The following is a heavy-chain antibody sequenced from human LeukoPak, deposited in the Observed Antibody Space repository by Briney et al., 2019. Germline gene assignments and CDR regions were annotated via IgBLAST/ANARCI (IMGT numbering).Heavy chain of an antibody. V-gene: IGHV3-74*01. J-gene: IGHJ4*02. CDR2: INGDGSST. CDR1: GFTFSSYW. D-gene: IGHD2-15*01. CDR3: ARSATGGYFDY. Sequence: GGSLRLSCAASGFTFSSYWMHWVRQAPGKGLVWVSRINGDGSSTSYADSVKGRFTVSRDNAKNTLYLQMNGLRAEDTAVYYCARSATGGYFDYWGQGTLVTVSS.